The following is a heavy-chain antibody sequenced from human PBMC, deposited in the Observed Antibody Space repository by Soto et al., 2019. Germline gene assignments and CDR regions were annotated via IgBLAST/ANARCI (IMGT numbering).Heavy chain of an antibody. J-gene: IGHJ6*02. Sequence: QVQLVQSGAEVMRPGSSVKVSCKASGGTFSTYAISWVRQAPGQGLEWIGGIVPSFATPNYAQKFQGRVTITADESTRSAYMELRSLRSEDTAVYYCARGSSIVGLGVAAKNYYYYGMDVWGQGTTVTVS. CDR2: IVPSFATP. CDR3: ARGSSIVGLGVAAKNYYYYGMDV. CDR1: GGTFSTYA. D-gene: IGHD2-21*01. V-gene: IGHV1-69*01.